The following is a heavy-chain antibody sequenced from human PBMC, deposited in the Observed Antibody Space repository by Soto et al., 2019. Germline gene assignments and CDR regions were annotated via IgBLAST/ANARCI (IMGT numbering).Heavy chain of an antibody. J-gene: IGHJ6*02. V-gene: IGHV3-73*01. Sequence: PGGSLRLSCAASGFTFSGSAMHWVRQASGKGLEWVGRIRSKANSYATAYAASVKGRFTISRDDSKNTAYLQMNSLKTEDTAVYYCTRHGGDYGGNHGWWSYYYYGMDVWGQGTTVTVSS. CDR3: TRHGGDYGGNHGWWSYYYYGMDV. CDR1: GFTFSGSA. D-gene: IGHD4-17*01. CDR2: IRSKANSYAT.